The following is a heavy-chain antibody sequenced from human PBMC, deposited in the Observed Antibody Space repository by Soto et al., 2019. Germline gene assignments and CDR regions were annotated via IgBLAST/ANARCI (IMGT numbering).Heavy chain of an antibody. CDR2: ISGSGGST. CDR3: AKIPYQRIAARPLSDI. V-gene: IGHV3-23*01. D-gene: IGHD6-6*01. Sequence: GGSLRLSCAASGFTFSSYAMSWVRQAPGKGLEWVSAISGSGGSTYYADSVKGRFTISRDNSKNTLYLQMNSLRAEDTAVYYCAKIPYQRIAARPLSDIWGQGTMVTVSS. J-gene: IGHJ3*02. CDR1: GFTFSSYA.